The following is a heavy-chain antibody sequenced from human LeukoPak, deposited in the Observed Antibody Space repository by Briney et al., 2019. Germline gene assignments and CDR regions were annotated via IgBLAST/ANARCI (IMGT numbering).Heavy chain of an antibody. CDR2: IYNGGII. J-gene: IGHJ5*02. V-gene: IGHV4-4*07. CDR1: GDSIIISI. Sequence: PPETLSLTSVEPGDSIIISIWSWIRQPPGKGLEWIGHIYNGGIITYNPSLKSRVSMSIDTYNKQLSLRLRFVTAADTAVYYCARDSGTTGEVKFDPWGQGTLVTVSS. CDR3: ARDSGTTGEVKFDP. D-gene: IGHD3-10*01.